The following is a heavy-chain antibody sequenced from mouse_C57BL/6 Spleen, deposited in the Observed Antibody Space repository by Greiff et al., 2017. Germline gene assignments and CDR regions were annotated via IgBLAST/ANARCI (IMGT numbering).Heavy chain of an antibody. V-gene: IGHV1-42*01. CDR1: GYSFTGYY. CDR2: INPSTGGT. J-gene: IGHJ1*03. CDR3: ARRGSPCWYFDV. Sequence: VQLKESGPELVKPGASVKISCKASGYSFTGYYMNWVKQSPEKSLEWIGEINPSTGGTTYNQKFKATATLPVDKSSSTAYMQLKSLTSEDSAVYYCARRGSPCWYFDVWGTGTTVTVSS.